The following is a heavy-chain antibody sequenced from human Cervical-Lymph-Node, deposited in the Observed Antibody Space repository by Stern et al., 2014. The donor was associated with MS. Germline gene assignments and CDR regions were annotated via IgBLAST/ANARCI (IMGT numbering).Heavy chain of an antibody. D-gene: IGHD5-24*01. V-gene: IGHV1-46*01. J-gene: IGHJ4*02. CDR1: GYTFSSYY. CDR3: ARRRDGYNFAY. Sequence: VQLVESGAEVKKPGASVKVSCKASGYTFSSYYMHWVRQAPGQGLEWMGMINPSGDSTSYAQKFQGRVTMTRDTSTSTVYMELSSLRSEDTAVYYCARRRDGYNFAYWGQGTLVTVSS. CDR2: INPSGDST.